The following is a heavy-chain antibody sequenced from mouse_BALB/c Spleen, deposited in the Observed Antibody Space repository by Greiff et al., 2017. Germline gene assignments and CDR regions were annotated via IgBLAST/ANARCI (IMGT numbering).Heavy chain of an antibody. D-gene: IGHD4-1*01. CDR3: ASVLTFYYAMDD. CDR1: GFTFSSFG. CDR2: ISSGSSTI. Sequence: DVHLVESGGGLVQPGGSRKLSCAASGFTFSSFGMHWVRQAPEKGLEWVAYISSGSSTIYYADTVKGRFTISRDNPKNTLFLQMTSLRSEDTAIDYCASVLTFYYAMDDWGQGTSVTVSS. V-gene: IGHV5-17*02. J-gene: IGHJ4*01.